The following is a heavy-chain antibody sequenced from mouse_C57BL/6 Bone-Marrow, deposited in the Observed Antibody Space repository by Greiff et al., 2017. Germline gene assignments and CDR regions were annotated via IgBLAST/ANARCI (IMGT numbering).Heavy chain of an antibody. V-gene: IGHV14-2*01. CDR3: AQRVYSNYRGDYAMDY. CDR2: IDPEDGET. D-gene: IGHD2-5*01. Sequence: VQLQQSGAELVKPGASVKLSCTASGFNIKDYYMHWVKQRTEQGLEWIGRIDPEDGETKYAPKFPGKATITADTSSNTAYLQLSSLTSEDTAVYYGAQRVYSNYRGDYAMDYWGQGTSVTVAS. J-gene: IGHJ4*01. CDR1: GFNIKDYY.